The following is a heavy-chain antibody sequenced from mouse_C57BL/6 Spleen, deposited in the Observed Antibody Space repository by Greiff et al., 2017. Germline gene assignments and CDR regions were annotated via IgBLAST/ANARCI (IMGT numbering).Heavy chain of an antibody. V-gene: IGHV5-6*01. CDR3: ARHEVVADY. CDR2: ISSGGSYT. Sequence: VQLQESGGDLVKPGGSLKLSCAASGFTFSSYGMSWVRQTPDKRLEWVATISSGGSYTYYPDSVKGRFTISRDNAKNTLYLQMSSLKSEDTAMYYCARHEVVADYWGQGTTLTVSS. CDR1: GFTFSSYG. D-gene: IGHD1-1*01. J-gene: IGHJ2*01.